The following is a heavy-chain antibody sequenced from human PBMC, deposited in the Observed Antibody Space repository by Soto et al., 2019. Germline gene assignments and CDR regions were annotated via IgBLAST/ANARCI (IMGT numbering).Heavy chain of an antibody. J-gene: IGHJ6*02. CDR1: GFAFNKYG. CDR3: AKGYEISPPIASGWYPNYYYGMDV. D-gene: IGHD6-19*01. CDR2: ISFDGSDE. Sequence: QVQLVESGGGVVQPGRSLRLSCAASGFAFNKYGVHWVRQAPGEGLEWVSLISFDGSDEWYADSVKGRFTISRDNSKNTLYLQMNSLRPEDTAVCYCAKGYEISPPIASGWYPNYYYGMDVWGQGTTVTVSS. V-gene: IGHV3-30*18.